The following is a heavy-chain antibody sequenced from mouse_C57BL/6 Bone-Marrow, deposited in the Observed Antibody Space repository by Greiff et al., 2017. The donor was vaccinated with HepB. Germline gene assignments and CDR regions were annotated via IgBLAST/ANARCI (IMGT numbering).Heavy chain of an antibody. CDR2: INPGSGGT. J-gene: IGHJ2*01. CDR3: ARSPLYFDY. V-gene: IGHV1-54*01. Sequence: VQLQQSGAELVRPGPSVKVSCKASGYAFTNYLIEWVKQRPGQGLEWIGVINPGSGGTNYNEKFKGKATLTADKSSSTAYMQLSSLTSEDSAVYFCARSPLYFDYWGQRTTLTVSS. CDR1: GYAFTNYL.